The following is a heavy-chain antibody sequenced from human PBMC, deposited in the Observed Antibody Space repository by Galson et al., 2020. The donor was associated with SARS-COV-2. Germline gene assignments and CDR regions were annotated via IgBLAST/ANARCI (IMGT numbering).Heavy chain of an antibody. J-gene: IGHJ4*02. CDR3: AKEGAALTGGVDY. CDR1: GFTFSSYG. CDR2: IWYDGSNK. Sequence: GGSLTLSCAASGFTFSSYGMHWVRQAPGKGLEWVAVIWYDGSNKYYADSVKGLFTISRDNSKNTLYLQMNSLRAEDTAVYYCAKEGAALTGGVDYWGQGTLVTVAS. V-gene: IGHV3-33*06. D-gene: IGHD7-27*01.